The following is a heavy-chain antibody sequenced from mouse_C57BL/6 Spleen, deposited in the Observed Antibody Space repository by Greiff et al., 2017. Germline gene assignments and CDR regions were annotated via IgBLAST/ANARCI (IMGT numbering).Heavy chain of an antibody. Sequence: VQVVESGAELARPGASVKLSCKASGYTFTSYGISWVKQRTGQGLEWIGEIYPRSGNTYYNEKFKGKATLTADKSSSTAYMELRSLTSEDSAVYFCARRGIYYDYGGDYWGQGTTLTVSS. V-gene: IGHV1-81*01. CDR1: GYTFTSYG. CDR3: ARRGIYYDYGGDY. CDR2: IYPRSGNT. D-gene: IGHD2-4*01. J-gene: IGHJ2*01.